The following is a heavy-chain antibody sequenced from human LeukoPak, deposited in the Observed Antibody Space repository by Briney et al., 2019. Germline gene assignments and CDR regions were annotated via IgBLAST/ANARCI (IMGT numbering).Heavy chain of an antibody. Sequence: ESGPALVKPTQTLTLTCTFSGFSLGTNGMRVSWIRQPPGKALEWLARIDWDDNKFYSTSLKTRLTISKDTARNQVVLTMTNMDPVDTATYYCARTPRSTYYDYWGQGTLVTVSS. J-gene: IGHJ4*02. CDR1: GFSLGTNGMR. CDR3: ARTPRSTYYDY. V-gene: IGHV2-70*04. D-gene: IGHD2-2*01. CDR2: IDWDDNK.